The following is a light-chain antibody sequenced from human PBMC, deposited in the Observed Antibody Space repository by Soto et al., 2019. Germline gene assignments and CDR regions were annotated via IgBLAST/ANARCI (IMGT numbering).Light chain of an antibody. V-gene: IGKV1-5*03. CDR1: QSISRW. Sequence: DIQMTQSPSTLSASVGDRVTITCRASQSISRWLAWYKQKPGKAPKLLIYKASSLESGVPSRFSGSGSGTEFTLTISSLQPDDFATYYCQQYHSYPYTFGQGTTLEIK. CDR2: KAS. CDR3: QQYHSYPYT. J-gene: IGKJ2*01.